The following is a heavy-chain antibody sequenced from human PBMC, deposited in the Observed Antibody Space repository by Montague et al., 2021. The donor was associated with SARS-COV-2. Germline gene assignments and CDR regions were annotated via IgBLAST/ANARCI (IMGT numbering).Heavy chain of an antibody. CDR1: GDSVSSHTVA. CDR2: TYYRSKWYN. Sequence: CAISGDSVSSHTVAWNWFRQSPSRGLEWLGRTYYRSKWYNDYAVSMQSRVTINPDTYKNQFSLHVNSVTPEDTAVDYCARDSEYSFDHWGQGPLVTVSS. J-gene: IGHJ4*02. CDR3: ARDSEYSFDH. V-gene: IGHV6-1*01. D-gene: IGHD6-6*01.